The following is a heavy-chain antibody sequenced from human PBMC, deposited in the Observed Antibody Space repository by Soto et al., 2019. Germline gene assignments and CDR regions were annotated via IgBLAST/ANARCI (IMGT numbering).Heavy chain of an antibody. CDR3: AKDQRFDP. Sequence: EVQLLESGGTLVQPGGSLRLSFAASGFTFSNYAMTWVRQAPGKGLEWVAGISGRGITTYYTDSVKGRFTISRDNSKNTLSLQRNSLRADDTAVYYCAKDQRFDPWGQGTLVTVSS. CDR1: GFTFSNYA. J-gene: IGHJ5*02. CDR2: ISGRGITT. V-gene: IGHV3-23*01.